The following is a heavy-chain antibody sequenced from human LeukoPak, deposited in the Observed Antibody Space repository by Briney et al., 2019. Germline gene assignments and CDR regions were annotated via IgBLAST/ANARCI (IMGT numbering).Heavy chain of an antibody. Sequence: SETLSLTCTVSGGSISTYYGNWIRQAPGKGLEWIGYIYYSGSTNYNPSLKSRVTMSVDTSRNQFSLKLSSVTAADTAVYYCAKDLLAAAGTWGQGTLVTVSS. D-gene: IGHD6-13*01. CDR2: IYYSGST. J-gene: IGHJ4*02. CDR1: GGSISTYY. CDR3: AKDLLAAAGT. V-gene: IGHV4-59*01.